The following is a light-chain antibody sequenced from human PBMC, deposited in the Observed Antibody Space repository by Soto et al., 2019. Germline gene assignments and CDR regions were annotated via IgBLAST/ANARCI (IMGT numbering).Light chain of an antibody. CDR1: SSNIGSNT. J-gene: IGLJ3*02. CDR3: AAWDYSLNGWV. Sequence: QLVLTQPPSASGTPGQRVTISCSGSSSNIGSNTVNWYQQLPGTAPKLLIYSNNQRPSRVPDRFSGSKSGTSASLAISGHLSEDEADYYCAAWDYSLNGWVFSRGTELTVL. V-gene: IGLV1-44*01. CDR2: SNN.